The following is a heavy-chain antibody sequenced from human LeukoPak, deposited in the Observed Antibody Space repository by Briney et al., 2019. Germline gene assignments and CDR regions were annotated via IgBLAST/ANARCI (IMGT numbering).Heavy chain of an antibody. CDR2: FSGGGGST. CDR1: GFTFSSYA. D-gene: IGHD2-2*01. Sequence: PGGSLRLSCAASGFTFSSYAMSWVRRPPRRGWGWFSAFSGGGGSTYYADSVKGRFTISRDNSKNTLYLQMNSLRAEDTAVYYCAKGPDVMIVVVPAAPDYYFDYWGQGTLVTVSS. CDR3: AKGPDVMIVVVPAAPDYYFDY. V-gene: IGHV3-23*01. J-gene: IGHJ4*02.